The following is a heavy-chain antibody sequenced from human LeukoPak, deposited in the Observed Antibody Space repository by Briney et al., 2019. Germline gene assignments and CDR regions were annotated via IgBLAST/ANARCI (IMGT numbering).Heavy chain of an antibody. D-gene: IGHD1-1*01. J-gene: IGHJ4*02. Sequence: GSLRLSCAASGFTFSSYGMHWVRQAPGKGLEWVAVISYDGSNKYYADSVKGRFTISRDNSKNTLYLQMNSLRAEDTAVYYCARDAGTSTFFDYWGQGTLVTVSS. CDR1: GFTFSSYG. CDR3: ARDAGTSTFFDY. CDR2: ISYDGSNK. V-gene: IGHV3-30*19.